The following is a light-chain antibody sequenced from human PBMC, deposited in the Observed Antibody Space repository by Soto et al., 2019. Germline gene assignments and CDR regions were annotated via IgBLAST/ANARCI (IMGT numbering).Light chain of an antibody. CDR2: YDD. Sequence: QSVLTQPPSVSEAPRQRVTISCSGSSSNIGNNAVNWYQQLPGKAPKLLIYYDDLLPSGVSDRFSGSKSGTSASLAISGLQSEDEAEYYCAAWDDSLNGRVFGGGTKLTV. CDR3: AAWDDSLNGRV. J-gene: IGLJ3*02. V-gene: IGLV1-36*01. CDR1: SSNIGNNA.